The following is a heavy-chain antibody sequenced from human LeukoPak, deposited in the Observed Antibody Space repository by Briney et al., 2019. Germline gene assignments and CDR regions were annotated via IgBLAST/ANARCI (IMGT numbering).Heavy chain of an antibody. D-gene: IGHD3-9*01. J-gene: IGHJ4*02. CDR2: IKQDGSEK. CDR3: ARGGILRYFDWYADY. Sequence: GGSLRLSCAASGFTFSSYWMSWVRQAPGKGLEWVANIKQDGSEKYYVDSVKGRFTISRDNAKNSLYLQMNSLRAEDTAVYYCARGGILRYFDWYADYWGQGTLVTVSS. CDR1: GFTFSSYW. V-gene: IGHV3-7*01.